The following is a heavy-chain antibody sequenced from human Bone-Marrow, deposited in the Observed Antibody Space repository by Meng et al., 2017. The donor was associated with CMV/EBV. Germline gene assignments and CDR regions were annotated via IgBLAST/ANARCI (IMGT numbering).Heavy chain of an antibody. D-gene: IGHD3-22*01. Sequence: GGSLRLPCAASGFTFSSYWMSWVRQAPGKGLEWVANIKQDGSEKYYVDSVKGRFTISRDNAKNSLYLQMNSLRAEDTAVYYCARGQGGSSGYYPYYFDYWGQGTLVTVSS. CDR3: ARGQGGSSGYYPYYFDY. CDR2: IKQDGSEK. J-gene: IGHJ4*02. CDR1: GFTFSSYW. V-gene: IGHV3-7*01.